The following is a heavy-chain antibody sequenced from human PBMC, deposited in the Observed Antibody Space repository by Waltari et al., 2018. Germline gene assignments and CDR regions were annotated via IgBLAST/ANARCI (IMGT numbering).Heavy chain of an antibody. CDR3: ARDHVAAGLFFDY. D-gene: IGHD6-13*01. V-gene: IGHV3-7*01. CDR2: INLDGSAK. J-gene: IGHJ4*02. Sequence: EVQLVESGGGLVQPGGSLRLSCEASGFTFSSYWMSWVRQDPGKGLERVASINLDGSAKYYVDSVKGRFTISRDNAKNSLYLQMNSLRAGDTAVYYCARDHVAAGLFFDYWGQGTLVTVSS. CDR1: GFTFSSYW.